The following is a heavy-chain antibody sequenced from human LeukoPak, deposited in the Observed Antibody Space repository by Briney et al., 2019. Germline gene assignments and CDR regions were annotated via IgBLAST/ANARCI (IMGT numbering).Heavy chain of an antibody. Sequence: GESLKISCKGSGYSFTTYWIGWVRQMPGKGLEWMGTIYPGDSDTRYTPSCQGQVTMSADKSINTAYLQWSSLKASDTAIYYCARRQGCSSTSCPPDYWGQGTLVTVSP. CDR1: GYSFTTYW. D-gene: IGHD2-2*01. CDR2: IYPGDSDT. J-gene: IGHJ4*02. CDR3: ARRQGCSSTSCPPDY. V-gene: IGHV5-51*01.